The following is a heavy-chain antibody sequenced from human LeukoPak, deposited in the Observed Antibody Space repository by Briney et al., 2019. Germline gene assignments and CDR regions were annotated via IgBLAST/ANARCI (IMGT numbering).Heavy chain of an antibody. CDR1: GGSISSSSYY. V-gene: IGHV4-39*01. CDR2: IYSSGST. CDR3: ARPVYVAGTPFPFDY. D-gene: IGHD6-19*01. J-gene: IGHJ4*02. Sequence: PSETLSLTCTVSGGSISSSSYYWGWIRQPPGEGLEWIGSIYSSGSTYYNPSLKSRVTISVDTSKNQFSLKLNSVTAADTAVYYCARPVYVAGTPFPFDYWGQGTLVTVSS.